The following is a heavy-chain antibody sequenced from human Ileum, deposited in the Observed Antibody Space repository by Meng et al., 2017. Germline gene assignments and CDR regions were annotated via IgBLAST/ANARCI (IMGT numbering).Heavy chain of an antibody. V-gene: IGHV1-18*01. CDR1: GYTFTSHT. CDR3: ARDQNYAYGMDV. CDR2: ISTYNGNA. J-gene: IGHJ6*02. Sequence: ASVNVSCKASGYTFTSHTISWVRQAPGQGLEWMGWISTYNGNAKSPQKFQGRVTMTTDTSTSMAYMELRSLRSDDTAVYYCARDQNYAYGMDVWGQGTMVTVSS. D-gene: IGHD3-16*01.